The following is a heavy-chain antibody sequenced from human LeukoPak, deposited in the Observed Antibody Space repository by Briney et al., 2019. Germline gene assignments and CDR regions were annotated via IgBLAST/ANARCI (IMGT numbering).Heavy chain of an antibody. CDR2: IYTTGST. CDR1: GGSISSYY. V-gene: IGHV4-4*07. Sequence: PSGTLSLTCTVSGGSISSYYWSWIRQPAGKGLEWIGRIYTTGSTNYNPSLKSRVTMSVDTSKNQFSLKLSSVTAADTAVYYCARGGTVNYYYMDVWGKGTTVTVSS. D-gene: IGHD4-11*01. CDR3: ARGGTVNYYYMDV. J-gene: IGHJ6*03.